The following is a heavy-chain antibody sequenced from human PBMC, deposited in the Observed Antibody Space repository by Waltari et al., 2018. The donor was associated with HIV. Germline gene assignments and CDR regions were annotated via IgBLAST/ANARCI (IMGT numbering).Heavy chain of an antibody. V-gene: IGHV3-30*18. CDR1: GFSFSSYA. CDR3: AKGPGLRDLEWLQY. D-gene: IGHD3-3*01. CDR2: ISYDGSRV. Sequence: QVQLVESGGGLFPPGKSLRLSCTGSGFSFSSYALHWVRQAPGMGLGWVAAISYDGSRVYYADSVKGRFIISRDNGMSTVYLRMTRLRSEDTAVYFCAKGPGLRDLEWLQYWGQGTLVSVS. J-gene: IGHJ4*02.